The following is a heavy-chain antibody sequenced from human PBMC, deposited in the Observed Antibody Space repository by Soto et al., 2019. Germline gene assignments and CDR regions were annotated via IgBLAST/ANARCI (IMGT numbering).Heavy chain of an antibody. J-gene: IGHJ4*02. Sequence: PGESLNISCKGSGYSFTSYWISWVRQMPGKGLEWMGRIAPSDSYTNCSPSFQGHVTRSADKSISTAYLQWSCLKGSDTAMYYCASSNTFDYWGQGTLVTVSS. CDR1: GYSFTSYW. CDR2: IAPSDSYT. CDR3: ASSNTFDY. V-gene: IGHV5-10-1*01.